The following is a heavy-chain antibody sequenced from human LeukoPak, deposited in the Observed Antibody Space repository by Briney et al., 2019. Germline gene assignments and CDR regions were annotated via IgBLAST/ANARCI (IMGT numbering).Heavy chain of an antibody. CDR1: GFSLSTSGMC. CDR3: ARIRGSSWYSDV. CDR2: IDWAGDT. V-gene: IGHV2-70*10. D-gene: IGHD6-13*01. Sequence: ESGPTLVKPTQTLTLTCTFTGFSLSTSGMCVSWIRQPPRAALEWIARIDWAGDTYYSSSLKTRLTITKDTSKNQMVLTMTNMDPVDTATYYGARIRGSSWYSDVWGQGTTVTVSS. J-gene: IGHJ6*02.